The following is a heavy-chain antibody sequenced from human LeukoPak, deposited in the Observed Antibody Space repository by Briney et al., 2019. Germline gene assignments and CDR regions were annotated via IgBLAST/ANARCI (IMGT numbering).Heavy chain of an antibody. J-gene: IGHJ4*02. CDR1: GFTFSSYA. CDR3: ATIGYSGYDFDY. Sequence: PGRSLRLSCAASGFTFSSYAMHWVRQAPGKGLEWVAVISYDGSNKYYADSVKGRFTISRDNSKNTLYLQMNSLRAEDAAVYYCATIGYSGYDFDYWGQGTLVTVSS. CDR2: ISYDGSNK. V-gene: IGHV3-30-3*01. D-gene: IGHD5-12*01.